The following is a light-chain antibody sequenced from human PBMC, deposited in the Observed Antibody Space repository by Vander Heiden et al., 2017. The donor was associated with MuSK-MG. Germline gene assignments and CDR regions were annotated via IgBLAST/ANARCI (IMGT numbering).Light chain of an antibody. J-gene: IGKJ4*01. V-gene: IGKV3D-15*01. CDR2: GAS. CDR1: QSVSSN. CDR3: HQDENCPLV. Sequence: EIVMTQSPATLSVSPGERATLSCRASQSVSSNLAWYQQKPGQAPRLLIYGASTRATGVPARFSGSGSGTEFSLTISSLQSADFAVYYCHQDENCPLVFGGGTKVEIK.